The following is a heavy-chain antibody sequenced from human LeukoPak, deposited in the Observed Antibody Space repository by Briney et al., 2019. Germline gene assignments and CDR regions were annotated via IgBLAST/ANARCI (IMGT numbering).Heavy chain of an antibody. J-gene: IGHJ6*03. V-gene: IGHV1-2*02. CDR2: INPNSGGT. D-gene: IGHD6-19*01. Sequence: ASVKVSCKASGYTSTGYYMHWVRQAPGQGLEWMGWINPNSGGTNYAQKFQGRVTMTRDTSISTAYMELSRLRSDDTAVYYCARGGGGSGWYWYYYYYMDVWGKGTTVTVSS. CDR3: ARGGGGSGWYWYYYYYMDV. CDR1: GYTSTGYY.